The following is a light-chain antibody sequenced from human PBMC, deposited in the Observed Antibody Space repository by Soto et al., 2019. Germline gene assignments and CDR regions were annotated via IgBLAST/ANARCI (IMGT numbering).Light chain of an antibody. CDR2: DVS. V-gene: IGLV2-14*01. CDR1: SSDVGGYNY. CDR3: NSYTSSSSWV. Sequence: QSVLTQPASVSGSPGQSITISCTGTSSDVGGYNYVSWYQQHPGKAPKLMIYDVSNRPSGVSNRFSGSKSGNTASLTISGPQAEDEADYYCNSYTSSSSWVFGGGTKLTVL. J-gene: IGLJ2*01.